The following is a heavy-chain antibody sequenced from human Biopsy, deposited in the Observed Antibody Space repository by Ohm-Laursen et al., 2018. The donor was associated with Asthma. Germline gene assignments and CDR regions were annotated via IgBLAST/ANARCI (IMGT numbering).Heavy chain of an antibody. J-gene: IGHJ4*02. V-gene: IGHV3-30*18. CDR2: ISFDGSNE. D-gene: IGHD1-26*01. CDR1: GFSFSNFG. Sequence: SLRLSCAASGFSFSNFGMHWVRQAPGKRLEWVAVISFDGSNEDYADSVKGRFTISRDNSKNTLFLEMNSLRPEDTAVYYCAKDLFPGWELRRGPDSWGQGTLVTVSS. CDR3: AKDLFPGWELRRGPDS.